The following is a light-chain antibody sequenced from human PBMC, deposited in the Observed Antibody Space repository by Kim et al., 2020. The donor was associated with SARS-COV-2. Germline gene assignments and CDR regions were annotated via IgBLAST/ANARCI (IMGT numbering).Light chain of an antibody. J-gene: IGKJ2*01. CDR2: LAS. Sequence: DIQMTQSPSSLSASVGDRVIITCQASQDISSYLNWYQQKPGEAPNLLIHLASILEAGVPSRFSGSGFGTDLTLTISSLQPEDIAIYYCQQFEDLPPTFGRGTKLEI. CDR3: QQFEDLPPT. CDR1: QDISSY. V-gene: IGKV1-33*01.